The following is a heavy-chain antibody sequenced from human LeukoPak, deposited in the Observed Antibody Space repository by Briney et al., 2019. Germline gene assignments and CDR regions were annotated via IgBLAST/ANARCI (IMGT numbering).Heavy chain of an antibody. Sequence: SVKVSCKASGGTFSSYAISWVRQAPGQGLEWMGGIIPIFGTANYAQKFQGRVTMTRDMSTSTVYMELSSLRSEDTAVYYCARVASGYSYGYGAFDIWGQGTMVTVSS. V-gene: IGHV1-69*05. J-gene: IGHJ3*02. CDR2: IIPIFGTA. CDR1: GGTFSSYA. D-gene: IGHD5-18*01. CDR3: ARVASGYSYGYGAFDI.